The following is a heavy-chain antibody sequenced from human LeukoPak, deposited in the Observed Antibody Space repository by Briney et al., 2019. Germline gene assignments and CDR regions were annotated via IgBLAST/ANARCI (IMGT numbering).Heavy chain of an antibody. V-gene: IGHV3-30*18. CDR2: VSFDGNNQ. J-gene: IGHJ4*02. CDR1: GFTFSYYG. CDR3: AKGDSGSGSLDY. D-gene: IGHD3-10*01. Sequence: GGSLRLSCAASGFTFSYYGMHWVRQAPGEGLQWVAIVSFDGNNQYYADSVKGRFTASRDNSKITLYLQMNSLRAEDTAMYYCAKGDSGSGSLDYWGQGTLVTVSS.